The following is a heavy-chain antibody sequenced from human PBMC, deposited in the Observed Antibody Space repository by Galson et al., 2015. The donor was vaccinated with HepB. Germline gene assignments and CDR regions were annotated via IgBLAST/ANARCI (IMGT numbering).Heavy chain of an antibody. CDR2: INPNSDDT. CDR3: VGPNYYDTSGYPIY. Sequence: SCKASGYTFTGYYLHWVRQAPGQGLEWMGRINPNSDDTNYAQEFQGRVSMTRDTSISTAYMELSRLRSDDTAVYYCVGPNYYDTSGYPIYWGQGTLVTVSS. V-gene: IGHV1-2*06. CDR1: GYTFTGYY. D-gene: IGHD3-22*01. J-gene: IGHJ4*02.